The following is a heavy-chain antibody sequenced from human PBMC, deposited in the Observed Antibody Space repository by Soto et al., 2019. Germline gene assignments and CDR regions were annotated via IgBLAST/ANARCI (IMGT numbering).Heavy chain of an antibody. CDR1: GYTFIGYY. J-gene: IGHJ5*02. CDR3: GRDAVGATTLGWFDP. Sequence: QVQLVQSGAEVKEPGASVKVSCKTSGYTFIGYYMHWVRQAPGQGLEWMGWMNPRSGDTNYAQKFQGRVIMTRDASFTTAYMELRRLRSDDTAVYFCGRDAVGATTLGWFDPWGQGTLVTVSS. D-gene: IGHD1-26*01. V-gene: IGHV1-2*02. CDR2: MNPRSGDT.